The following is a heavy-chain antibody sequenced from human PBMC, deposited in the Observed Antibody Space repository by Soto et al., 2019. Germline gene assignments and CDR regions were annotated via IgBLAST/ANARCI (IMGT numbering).Heavy chain of an antibody. J-gene: IGHJ6*02. CDR2: IYPGDSDT. D-gene: IGHD6-19*01. CDR3: ARREWLATNYYYYGMDV. Sequence: GESLKISCKGSGYSFTSYWIGWVRQMPGKGLEWMGIIYPGDSDTRYSPSFQGQVTISADKSISTAYLQWSSLKASDTAMYYCARREWLATNYYYYGMDVWGQGTTVTVSS. CDR1: GYSFTSYW. V-gene: IGHV5-51*01.